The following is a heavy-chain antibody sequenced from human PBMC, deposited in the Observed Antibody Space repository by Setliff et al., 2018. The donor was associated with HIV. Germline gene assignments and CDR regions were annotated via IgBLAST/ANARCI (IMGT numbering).Heavy chain of an antibody. Sequence: PSETLSLTCTVSGGSISSYYWSWIRQPPGKGLEWIGYIYTSGSTNYNPSLKSRVTISVDTSKNQFSLKLSSVTAADTAVYYCARVVDADYLDYWGQGTPVTVSS. CDR3: ARVVDADYLDY. D-gene: IGHD2-15*01. J-gene: IGHJ4*02. V-gene: IGHV4-4*08. CDR2: IYTSGST. CDR1: GGSISSYY.